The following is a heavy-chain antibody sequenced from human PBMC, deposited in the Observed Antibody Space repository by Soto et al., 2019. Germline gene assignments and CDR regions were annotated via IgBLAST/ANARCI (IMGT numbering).Heavy chain of an antibody. CDR2: IKSKTDGGTT. J-gene: IGHJ4*02. D-gene: IGHD2-2*02. Sequence: GSLRLSCAASGFTFSNAWINWVRQAPGKGLEWVGRIKSKTDGGTTDFAATVKGRFAISRDDSKNMVYLQMNSLKTEDTAVYYCTKVSYIPIVTVRFDYWGQGTLVTVSS. V-gene: IGHV3-15*07. CDR1: GFTFSNAW. CDR3: TKVSYIPIVTVRFDY.